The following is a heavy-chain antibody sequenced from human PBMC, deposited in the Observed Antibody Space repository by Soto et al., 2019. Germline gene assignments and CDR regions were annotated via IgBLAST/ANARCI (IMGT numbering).Heavy chain of an antibody. CDR2: IYSGGST. CDR1: GFTVSSNY. Sequence: EVQLVESGGGLVQPGGSLRLSCAASGFTVSSNYMSWVRQAPGKGLEWVSVIYSGGSTYYADSVKGRFTISRDNSKNTLYLQMNSLRAEDTAVYYCAREPDYDILTGYLIDYWGQGTLVTVSS. J-gene: IGHJ4*02. CDR3: AREPDYDILTGYLIDY. D-gene: IGHD3-9*01. V-gene: IGHV3-66*01.